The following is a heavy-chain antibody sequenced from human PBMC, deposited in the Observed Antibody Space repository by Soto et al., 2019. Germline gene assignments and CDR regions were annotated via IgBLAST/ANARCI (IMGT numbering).Heavy chain of an antibody. CDR3: ARDRVSTTDSYYYYMDV. J-gene: IGHJ6*03. Sequence: QVQLVESGGGVVQPGRSLRLSCAASGFTFSSYGMHWVRQAPGKGLEWVAVIWYDGSNKYYADSVKGRFTISRDNSKNTLYLQMNSLRAEDTAVYYCARDRVSTTDSYYYYMDVWGKGTTVSVSS. CDR2: IWYDGSNK. D-gene: IGHD4-17*01. V-gene: IGHV3-33*01. CDR1: GFTFSSYG.